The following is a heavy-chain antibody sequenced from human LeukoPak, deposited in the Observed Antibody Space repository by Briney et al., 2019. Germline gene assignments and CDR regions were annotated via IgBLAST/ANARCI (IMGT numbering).Heavy chain of an antibody. CDR1: GFTFSSYW. Sequence: GGSLRLSCAASGFTFSSYWMHWVRQAPGKGLVRVSRISSDGSSTIYADSVKGRFTISRDNAKNSLYLQMNSLRAEDTAVYYCARGGYYDSSGLTDYWGQGTLVTVSS. J-gene: IGHJ4*02. V-gene: IGHV3-74*01. CDR2: ISSDGSST. CDR3: ARGGYYDSSGLTDY. D-gene: IGHD3-22*01.